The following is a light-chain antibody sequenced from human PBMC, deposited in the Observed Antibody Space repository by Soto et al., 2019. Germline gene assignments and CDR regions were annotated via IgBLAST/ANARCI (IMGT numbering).Light chain of an antibody. CDR3: QQLDSYPLT. Sequence: DLQLTQSPSFLSASVGDRVTVTCRASQGISSYLAWYQQKPGKAPKLLIYAASTLQGGVPSRFSGSGSGTDFTLTISSLQPEDFATYYCQQLDSYPLTFGGGTKVEIK. CDR2: AAS. CDR1: QGISSY. J-gene: IGKJ4*01. V-gene: IGKV1-9*01.